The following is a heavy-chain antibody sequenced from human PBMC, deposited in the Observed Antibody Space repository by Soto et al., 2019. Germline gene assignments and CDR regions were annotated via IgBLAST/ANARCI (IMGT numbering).Heavy chain of an antibody. Sequence: QVQLVQSGAEVKKPGSSVKVSCKASGGTFSSYTISWVRQAPGQGLEWMGRIIPILGIANYAQKFQGRVTITADKATSTAYMGLSRLRSEDTAVYYCASGHIVVVTALDYWGQGSLVTVSS. CDR1: GGTFSSYT. CDR3: ASGHIVVVTALDY. V-gene: IGHV1-69*02. CDR2: IIPILGIA. D-gene: IGHD2-21*02. J-gene: IGHJ4*02.